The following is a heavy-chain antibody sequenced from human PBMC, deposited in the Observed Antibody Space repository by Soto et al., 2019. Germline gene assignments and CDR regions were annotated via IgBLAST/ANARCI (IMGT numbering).Heavy chain of an antibody. D-gene: IGHD6-19*01. Sequence: PGGSLRLSCTASGLPFSSYAMSWVRQAPGKGLEWVSAISGSGGSTYYADSVKGRFTISRDNSKNTLYLQMNSLRAEDTAVYYCAKSSGWYFDYWGQGTLVTVSS. CDR3: AKSSGWYFDY. V-gene: IGHV3-23*01. J-gene: IGHJ4*02. CDR1: GLPFSSYA. CDR2: ISGSGGST.